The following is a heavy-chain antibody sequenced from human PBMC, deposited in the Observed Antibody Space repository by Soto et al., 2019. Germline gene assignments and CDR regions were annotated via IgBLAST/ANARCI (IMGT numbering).Heavy chain of an antibody. CDR1: GFTFSSYG. Sequence: QVQLVESGGGVVQPGRSLRLSCAASGFTFSSYGMHWVRQAPGKGLEWVAVIWYDGSNKYYADSVKGRFTISRDNSKPTLYLQMNSLRAEDTAVYYCARVKYARGVVVDYWGQGTLVTVSS. CDR2: IWYDGSNK. CDR3: ARVKYARGVVVDY. J-gene: IGHJ4*02. D-gene: IGHD3-10*01. V-gene: IGHV3-33*01.